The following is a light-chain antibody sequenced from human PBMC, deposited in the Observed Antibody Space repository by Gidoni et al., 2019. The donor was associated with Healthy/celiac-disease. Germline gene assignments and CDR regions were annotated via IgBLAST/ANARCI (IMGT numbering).Light chain of an antibody. CDR1: QSISSY. Sequence: DIQMTQSPSSLSASVGDRVTITCRASQSISSYLNWYQQKPGKAPKRLIYAASSLQSGVPSRFSGSGSGTDFTLTISSLQPEDFATYYCQQSYSTPPTCGQXTKVEIK. CDR3: QQSYSTPPT. CDR2: AAS. V-gene: IGKV1-39*01. J-gene: IGKJ1*01.